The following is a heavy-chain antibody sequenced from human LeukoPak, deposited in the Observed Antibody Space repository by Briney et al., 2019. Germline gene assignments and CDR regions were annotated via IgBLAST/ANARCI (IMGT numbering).Heavy chain of an antibody. V-gene: IGHV1-18*01. D-gene: IGHD6-13*01. Sequence: ASVKVSCKASGYTFTSYGISWVRQAPGQGLEWMGWISAYNGNTNYAQKLQGRVTMNTDTSTSTAYMELRSLRSDDTAVYYCARVLAAGPVHYFDYWGQGTLVTVSS. CDR1: GYTFTSYG. CDR3: ARVLAAGPVHYFDY. CDR2: ISAYNGNT. J-gene: IGHJ4*02.